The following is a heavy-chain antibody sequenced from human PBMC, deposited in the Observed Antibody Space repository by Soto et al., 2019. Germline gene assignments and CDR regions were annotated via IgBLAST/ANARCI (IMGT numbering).Heavy chain of an antibody. D-gene: IGHD2-21*01. CDR1: GFTFDDYG. V-gene: IGHV3-20*04. CDR2: VNWNGGST. CDR3: VRGARLNFDY. J-gene: IGHJ4*02. Sequence: EVQLVESGGGVLRPGGSLRLSCAASGFTFDDYGMSWARQAPGKGLEWVSGVNWNGGSTGYADSVKGRFTISRDNANNSLYLQMSSLRAEDTDFYYCVRGARLNFDYWGQGTLVTVYS.